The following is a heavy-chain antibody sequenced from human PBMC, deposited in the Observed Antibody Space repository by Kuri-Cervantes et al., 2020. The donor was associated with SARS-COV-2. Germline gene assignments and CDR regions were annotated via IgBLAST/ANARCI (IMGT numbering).Heavy chain of an antibody. CDR2: IYTSGST. J-gene: IGHJ2*01. CDR3: ARSRIAVADWYFDL. D-gene: IGHD6-19*01. Sequence: SETLSLTCTVSGGSISSYYWSWIRQPAGEGLEWIGRIYTSGSTNYNPSLKSRVTMSVDTSKNQFSLKLSSVTAADTAVYYCARSRIAVADWYFDLWGRGTLVTVSS. CDR1: GGSISSYY. V-gene: IGHV4-4*07.